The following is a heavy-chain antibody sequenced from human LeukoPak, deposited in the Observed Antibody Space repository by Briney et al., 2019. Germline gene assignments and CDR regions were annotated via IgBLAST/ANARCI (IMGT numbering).Heavy chain of an antibody. CDR2: VNSDGRFT. CDR3: VRSDWFDN. J-gene: IGHJ5*02. Sequence: PGVSLTLSCAASGFFFSNYGMHWVRQAPGKGLVWVSRVNSDGRFTKYADSVKGRFTISRDNAKNTLYLQMNSLRAEDTAMYYCVRSDWFDNWGQGTLVTVSS. CDR1: GFFFSNYG. V-gene: IGHV3-74*03.